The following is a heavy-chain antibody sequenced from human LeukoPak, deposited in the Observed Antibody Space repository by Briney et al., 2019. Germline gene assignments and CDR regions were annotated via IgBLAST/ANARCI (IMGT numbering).Heavy chain of an antibody. D-gene: IGHD3-3*01. CDR2: INWNGGST. CDR3: ARSARLMKGVVEVTALDD. Sequence: RPGGSLRLSCAASGFTFDDYGMSWVRQAPGKGLEWVSGINWNGGSTGYADSVKGRFTIARDNAKNSVYLEMNSLRADDTAVYYCARSARLMKGVVEVTALDDWGQGTLVTVSS. V-gene: IGHV3-20*04. CDR1: GFTFDDYG. J-gene: IGHJ4*02.